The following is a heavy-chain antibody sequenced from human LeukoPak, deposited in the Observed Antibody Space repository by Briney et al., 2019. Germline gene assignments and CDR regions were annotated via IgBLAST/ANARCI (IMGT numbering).Heavy chain of an antibody. V-gene: IGHV4-4*07. D-gene: IGHD6-13*01. Sequence: PSETLSLTCTVSGGSMSSFYWSWIRQPAGKGLEWIGRIYTSGSTNSNSNPSLKSRVTMSVDTSKDQFSLNLTSVTAADTAVYYCARDRHIAAAGPYWYFDLWGRGTLVTVSS. CDR1: GGSMSSFY. CDR2: IYTSGSTNS. CDR3: ARDRHIAAAGPYWYFDL. J-gene: IGHJ2*01.